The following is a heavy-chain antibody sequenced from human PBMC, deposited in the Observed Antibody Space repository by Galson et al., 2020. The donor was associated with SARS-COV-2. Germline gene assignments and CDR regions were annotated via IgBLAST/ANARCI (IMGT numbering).Heavy chain of an antibody. CDR2: INQSGTT. J-gene: IGHJ3*01. CDR3: ARAPDVDILTGDYADGFEV. CDR1: GGSFSGYC. D-gene: IGHD3-9*01. Sequence: SQTLSLTCAVYGGSFSGYCWSWIRQPPGKGLEWIGEINQSGTTNYNPSLKSRITMSVDTSKNQFSLKLSSVTAADTAVYYCARAPDVDILTGDYADGFEVWGQGTMVTVSS. V-gene: IGHV4-34*01.